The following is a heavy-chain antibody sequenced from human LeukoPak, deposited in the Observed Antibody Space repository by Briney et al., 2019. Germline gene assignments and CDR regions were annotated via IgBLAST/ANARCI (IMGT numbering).Heavy chain of an antibody. D-gene: IGHD1-1*01. J-gene: IGHJ3*02. CDR1: GYTCTSYG. CDR2: ISAYNGNT. CDR3: GTDPTTSERALDI. V-gene: IGHV1-18*01. Sequence: ASVKVSCKASGYTCTSYGISWVRQAPGQGLEWMGWISAYNGNTNYAQKLQGRVTMTTDTSTSTAYMELRSLRSDDPAGYYCGTDPTTSERALDIRGQGTIVKVSS.